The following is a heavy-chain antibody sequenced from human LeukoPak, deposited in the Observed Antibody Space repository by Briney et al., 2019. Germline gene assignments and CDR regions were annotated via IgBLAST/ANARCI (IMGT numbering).Heavy chain of an antibody. CDR3: ARDPHSSGGADFDY. J-gene: IGHJ4*02. CDR1: GYTFTDYY. D-gene: IGHD5-12*01. V-gene: IGHV1-2*02. CDR2: INPNNGAT. Sequence: ASVKVSCKTSGYTFTDYYMHWVRQAPGQGLEWMGWINPNNGATNYAQKFQGRVTMTRDTSISTVYMELSRLRSDDTTVYYCARDPHSSGGADFDYWGQGTLVTVSS.